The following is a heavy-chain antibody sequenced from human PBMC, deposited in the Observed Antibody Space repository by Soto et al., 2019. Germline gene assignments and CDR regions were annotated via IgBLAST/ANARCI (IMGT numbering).Heavy chain of an antibody. V-gene: IGHV3-30*18. CDR3: AKGLLAIVGTTLPRDAFNI. Sequence: GGSLRLSCAASGFSFTTYVMHWVRQAPGKGLGWVAVISHDGSYKYYGDAVKGRFTISRDTSKNAVYLEMNSLRPEDTAVYYCAKGLLAIVGTTLPRDAFNIWGQGTMVTVSS. J-gene: IGHJ3*02. CDR2: ISHDGSYK. CDR1: GFSFTTYV. D-gene: IGHD1-26*01.